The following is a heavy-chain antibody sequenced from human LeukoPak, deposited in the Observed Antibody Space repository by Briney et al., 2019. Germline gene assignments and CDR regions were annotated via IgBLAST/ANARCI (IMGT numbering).Heavy chain of an antibody. CDR2: ISGSGGST. J-gene: IGHJ4*02. CDR1: GFTFSSYA. D-gene: IGHD2-15*01. CDR3: AKASSALGYCSGGSCYSVDY. V-gene: IGHV3-23*01. Sequence: PGGSLRLSCAASGFTFSSYAMSWVRQAPGKGLEWVSAISGSGGSTFHADSVKGRFTISRDNSKNTLYLQMNSLRAEDTAIYYCAKASSALGYCSGGSCYSVDYWGQGTLVTVFS.